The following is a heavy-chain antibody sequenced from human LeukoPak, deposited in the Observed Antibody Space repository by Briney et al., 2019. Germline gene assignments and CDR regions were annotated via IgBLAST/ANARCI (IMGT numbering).Heavy chain of an antibody. J-gene: IGHJ6*02. CDR3: ARGRGIAAAAGRYGMDV. D-gene: IGHD6-13*01. CDR1: GFTFSSYA. CDR2: ISSNGGST. V-gene: IGHV3-64*01. Sequence: GGSLRLSCAASGFTFSSYAMHWVRQAPGKGLEYVSAISSNGGSTYYANSVKGRCTISRDNSKNTLYLQMGSLRAEDMAVYYCARGRGIAAAAGRYGMDVWGQGTTVTVSS.